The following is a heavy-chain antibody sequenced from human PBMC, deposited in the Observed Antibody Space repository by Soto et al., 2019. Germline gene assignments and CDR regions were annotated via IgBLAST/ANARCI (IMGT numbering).Heavy chain of an antibody. J-gene: IGHJ4*02. D-gene: IGHD3-10*01. CDR1: GGSISSSSYY. Sequence: TSETLSLTCTVSGGSISSSSYYWGWIRQPPGKGLEWIGSIYYSGSTYYNPSLKSRVTISVDTSKNQFSLKLSSVTAADTAVYYCARLYYYGSGSTAGFDYWGQGTLVTVSS. CDR2: IYYSGST. CDR3: ARLYYYGSGSTAGFDY. V-gene: IGHV4-39*01.